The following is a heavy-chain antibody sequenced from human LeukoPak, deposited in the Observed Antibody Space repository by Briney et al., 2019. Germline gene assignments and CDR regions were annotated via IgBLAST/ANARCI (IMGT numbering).Heavy chain of an antibody. CDR1: GFTFSDYY. V-gene: IGHV3-11*04. CDR2: TTSSGTTI. Sequence: GGSLRLSCAASGFTFSDYYMSWIRQAPGKGLECLSYTTSSGTTIYYADSVKGRFTISRDNAKNSLYLQMNSLRAEDTAVYYCARKLAAAGSFDYWGQGTLVTVSS. CDR3: ARKLAAAGSFDY. D-gene: IGHD6-13*01. J-gene: IGHJ4*02.